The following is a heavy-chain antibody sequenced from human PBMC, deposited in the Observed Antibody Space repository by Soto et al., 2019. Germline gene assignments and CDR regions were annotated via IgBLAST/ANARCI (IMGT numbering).Heavy chain of an antibody. CDR3: ARAYYYDSSHNAFDI. Sequence: SETLSLTCTVSGGSISSYYWSWIRQPPGKGLEWIGYIYYSGSTNYNPSLKSRVTISVDTSKNQFSLKLSAVTAADTAVYYCARAYYYDSSHNAFDIWGQGTMVTVSS. CDR1: GGSISSYY. V-gene: IGHV4-59*08. D-gene: IGHD3-22*01. CDR2: IYYSGST. J-gene: IGHJ3*02.